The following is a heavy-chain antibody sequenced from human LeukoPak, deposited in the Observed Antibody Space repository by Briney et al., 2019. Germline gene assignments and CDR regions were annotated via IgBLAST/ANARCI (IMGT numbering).Heavy chain of an antibody. CDR1: GFIFDDYA. Sequence: GRSLRLSCAASGFIFDDYAMYWVRQVPGKGLEWVSGINWNSGNTVYADSVKDRFIISRDNAKNSLYLQMNSLRAEDMALYHCAKGGCYGLDVPFDFWGQGTLVTVSS. V-gene: IGHV3-9*03. D-gene: IGHD4/OR15-4a*01. CDR2: INWNSGNT. J-gene: IGHJ4*02. CDR3: AKGGCYGLDVPFDF.